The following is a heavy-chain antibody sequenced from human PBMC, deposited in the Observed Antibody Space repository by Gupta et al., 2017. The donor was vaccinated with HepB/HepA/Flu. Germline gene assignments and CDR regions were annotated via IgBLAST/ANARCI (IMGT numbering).Heavy chain of an antibody. CDR2: IYYSGST. CDR3: ARQLKGTIFGVVTTAHIDY. D-gene: IGHD3-3*01. Sequence: QLQLQESGPGLVKPSETLSLTCTVSGGSISSSSYYWGWIRQPPGKGLEWIGSIYYSGSTYYNPSLKSRVTISVDTSKNQFSLKLSSVTAADTAVYYCARQLKGTIFGVVTTAHIDYWGQGTLVTVSS. CDR1: GGSISSSSYY. V-gene: IGHV4-39*01. J-gene: IGHJ4*02.